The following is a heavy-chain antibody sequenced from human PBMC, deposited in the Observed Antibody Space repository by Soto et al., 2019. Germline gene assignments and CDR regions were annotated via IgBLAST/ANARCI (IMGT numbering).Heavy chain of an antibody. D-gene: IGHD3-22*01. CDR3: AREADFASSGYVLDY. V-gene: IGHV3-21*01. CDR2: ITSSSAYI. Sequence: GGSLRLSCAASGFIFRSYSMAWVRQAPGKGLEWLSYITSSSAYIYYADSVRGRFTISRDDAKDSLFLQMNSLRADDTAVYYCAREADFASSGYVLDYWGQGTLVTVSS. J-gene: IGHJ4*02. CDR1: GFIFRSYS.